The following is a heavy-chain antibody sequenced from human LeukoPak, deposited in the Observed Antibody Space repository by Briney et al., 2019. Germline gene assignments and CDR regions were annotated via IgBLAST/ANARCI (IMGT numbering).Heavy chain of an antibody. CDR1: GGSIRSSSYS. D-gene: IGHD3-10*01. CDR2: IYYSGST. J-gene: IGHJ5*02. Sequence: SETLSLTCTVSGGSIRSSSYSWGWIRQPPGKGLEWIGNIYYSGSTYYNPSLKSRVTISVDTSKNQFSLKLSSVTAADTAVYYCARVYRYYYGSGSSNWFDPWGQGTLVTVS. CDR3: ARVYRYYYGSGSSNWFDP. V-gene: IGHV4-39*07.